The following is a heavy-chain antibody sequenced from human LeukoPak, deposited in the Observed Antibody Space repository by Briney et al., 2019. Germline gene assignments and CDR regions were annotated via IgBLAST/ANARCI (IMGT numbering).Heavy chain of an antibody. D-gene: IGHD4-17*01. J-gene: IGHJ4*02. Sequence: GSLRLSCAASGFTFNTYTMNWVRQAPGKGLEWIGEINHSGSTNYNPSLKSRVTISVDTSKNQFSLKLSSVTAADTAVYYCAVAYGDYPFDYWGQGTLVTVSS. V-gene: IGHV4-34*08. CDR3: AVAYGDYPFDY. CDR2: INHSGST. CDR1: GFTFNTYT.